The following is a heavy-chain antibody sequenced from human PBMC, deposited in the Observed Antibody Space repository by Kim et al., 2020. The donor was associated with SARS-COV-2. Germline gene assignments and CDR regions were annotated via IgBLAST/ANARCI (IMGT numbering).Heavy chain of an antibody. CDR2: FDPGDGEA. Sequence: ASVKVSCKVSGYTLTELSIHWVRQAPGKGLEWMGGFDPGDGEATYAQKFQGRVTMTEDTSTDTAYMDLSSLTSEDTAMYYCATIGYYGSNYYYAFDSWG. CDR3: ATIGYYGSNYYYAFDS. J-gene: IGHJ3*01. V-gene: IGHV1-24*01. D-gene: IGHD3-22*01. CDR1: GYTLTELS.